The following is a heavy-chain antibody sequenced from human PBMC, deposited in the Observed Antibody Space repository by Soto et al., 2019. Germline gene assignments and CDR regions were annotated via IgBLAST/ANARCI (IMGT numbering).Heavy chain of an antibody. J-gene: IGHJ4*02. CDR3: AKVTLSRVTGTTEDY. CDR1: GFTFSSYA. D-gene: IGHD1-7*01. CDR2: ISGSGGST. Sequence: GGSLRLSCAASGFTFSSYAMSWVRQAPGKGLEWVSAISGSGGSTYYADSVKGRFTISRDNSKNTLYLQMNSLRAEDTAVYYCAKVTLSRVTGTTEDYWGQGTLVTVSS. V-gene: IGHV3-23*01.